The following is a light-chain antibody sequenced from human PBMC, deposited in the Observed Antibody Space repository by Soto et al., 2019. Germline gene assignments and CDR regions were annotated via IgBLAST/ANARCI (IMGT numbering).Light chain of an antibody. V-gene: IGKV3-20*01. J-gene: IGKJ3*01. CDR2: GAS. CDR1: QSVSSSY. Sequence: EIVLTQSPGTLSLSPGERATLSCRASQSVSSSYLAWYQQKPGQAPRLLIYGASSRATGIPDRFSGSGSGTDFTLTISRLEXXXXAVYYCQQYGSSPFTFGPGTKVDIK. CDR3: QQYGSSPFT.